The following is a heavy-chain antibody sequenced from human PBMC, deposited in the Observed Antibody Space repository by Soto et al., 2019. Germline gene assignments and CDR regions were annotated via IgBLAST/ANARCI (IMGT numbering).Heavy chain of an antibody. J-gene: IGHJ5*02. CDR3: ARANSNYYNWFDP. CDR2: IYYSGST. V-gene: IGHV4-30-4*01. D-gene: IGHD4-4*01. Sequence: SETLSLTCTVSGGSISSGDYYWSWIRQPPGKGLEWIGYIYYSGSTYYNPSLKSRVTISVDTSKNQFSLKLSSVTAADTAVYYCARANSNYYNWFDPWGQGTLVTVSS. CDR1: GGSISSGDYY.